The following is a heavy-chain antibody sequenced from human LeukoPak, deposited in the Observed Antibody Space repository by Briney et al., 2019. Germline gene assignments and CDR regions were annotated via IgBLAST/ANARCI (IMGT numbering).Heavy chain of an antibody. CDR3: ARDSVMGAK. CDR2: INPNTGGT. D-gene: IGHD1-26*01. CDR1: GYTLTGYY. J-gene: IGHJ4*02. V-gene: IGHV1-2*06. Sequence: GPSVKVSCKASGYTLTGYYMHWVRQAPGQGLEWMGRINPNTGGTNYAQKFQGRVTMTRDTSISTAYLDLTSLRSDDTAVYYCARDSVMGAKWGQGTLVTVSS.